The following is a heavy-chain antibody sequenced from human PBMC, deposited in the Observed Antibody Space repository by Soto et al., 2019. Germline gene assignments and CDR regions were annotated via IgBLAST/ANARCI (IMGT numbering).Heavy chain of an antibody. CDR1: GGSVSRNSAA. D-gene: IGHD6-6*01. Sequence: SHTLSLTCAISGGSVSRNSAAWNWIRQSPSRGLEWLGRTYYRSKWYSHYAVSVKSRITINPDTSKNQFSLQLNSVTPEDTAVYYCARIHSSSSSDMGVWAQGTTVTV. CDR3: ARIHSSSSSDMGV. V-gene: IGHV6-1*01. J-gene: IGHJ6*01. CDR2: TYYRSKWYS.